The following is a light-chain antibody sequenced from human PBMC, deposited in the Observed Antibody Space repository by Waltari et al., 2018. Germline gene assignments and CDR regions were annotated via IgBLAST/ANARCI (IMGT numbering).Light chain of an antibody. V-gene: IGLV2-14*01. J-gene: IGLJ1*01. Sequence: QSALTQPASVSGSPGQSITISCTGTSRDVGYYNYVSWYQQHPDKAPKLMIYEVSNRPSGVSNRFSGSKSGNTASLTISGLQAEDEADYYCSSYTSSSTLYVFGTGTKVTVL. CDR3: SSYTSSSTLYV. CDR2: EVS. CDR1: SRDVGYYNY.